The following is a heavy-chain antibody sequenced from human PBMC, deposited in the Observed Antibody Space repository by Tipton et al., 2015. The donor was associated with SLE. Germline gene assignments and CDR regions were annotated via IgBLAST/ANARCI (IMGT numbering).Heavy chain of an antibody. CDR1: GVSIRSHY. D-gene: IGHD6-13*01. CDR3: ARFHLKSWCEFDS. V-gene: IGHV4-59*11. CDR2: TYNNDRT. J-gene: IGHJ5*01. Sequence: LRLSCSVSGVSIRSHYWAWIRQSPGKGLERIVSTYNNDRTKYNPSLQSRVTVPVDTSRNQLSLKLSSVTAADTAVYYCARFHLKSWCEFDSWGQGTLVTVSS.